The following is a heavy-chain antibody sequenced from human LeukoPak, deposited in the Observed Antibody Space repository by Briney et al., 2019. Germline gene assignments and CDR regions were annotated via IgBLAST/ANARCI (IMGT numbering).Heavy chain of an antibody. J-gene: IGHJ4*02. V-gene: IGHV1-2*02. CDR2: INPNSGGT. CDR1: GYTFTGYY. D-gene: IGHD6-19*01. Sequence: ASVNVSCKASGYTFTGYYMHWVRQAPGQGLEWMGWINPNSGGTNYAQKFQGRVTMTRDTSISTAYMELSRLRSDDKAVYYCARGGQWLVTVRPPEYYFDYWGQGTLVTVSS. CDR3: ARGGQWLVTVRPPEYYFDY.